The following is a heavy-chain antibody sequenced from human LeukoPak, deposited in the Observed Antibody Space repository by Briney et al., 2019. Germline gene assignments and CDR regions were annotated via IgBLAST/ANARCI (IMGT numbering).Heavy chain of an antibody. J-gene: IGHJ4*02. CDR2: ISAYNGNT. V-gene: IGHV1-18*01. CDR3: ARDLDHGSGSYYKPKPLDY. CDR1: GYTFTSYG. D-gene: IGHD3-10*01. Sequence: GASVKVSCKASGYTFTSYGISWVRQAPGQGLEWMGWISAYNGNTNYAQKLQGRVTMTTDTSTSTAYMELRSPRSDDTAVYYCARDLDHGSGSYYKPKPLDYWGQGTLVTVSS.